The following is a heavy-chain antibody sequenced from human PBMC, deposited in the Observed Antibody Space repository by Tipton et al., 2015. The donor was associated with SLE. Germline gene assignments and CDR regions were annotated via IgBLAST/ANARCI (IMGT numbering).Heavy chain of an antibody. CDR2: IYYSGST. D-gene: IGHD2-15*01. CDR1: GGYFSRGGYY. J-gene: IGHJ4*02. CDR3: ARGKGTYCSGGSCYGN. Sequence: TLSLTCAVYGGYFSRGGYYWSWIRQHPGKGLEWIGYIYYSGSTYYNPSLKSRVTISVDTSKNQFSLKLSSVTAADTAVYYCARGKGTYCSGGSCYGNWGQGTLVTVSS. V-gene: IGHV4-31*11.